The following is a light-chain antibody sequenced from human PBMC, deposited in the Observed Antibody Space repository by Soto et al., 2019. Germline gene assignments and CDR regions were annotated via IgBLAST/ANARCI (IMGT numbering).Light chain of an antibody. CDR1: QGVSIY. CDR3: QQYSDSSGA. CDR2: CAS. J-gene: IGKJ1*01. Sequence: IQLTQSPSSLSASVGDRVTITCRASQGVSIYLAWYQQKLGKAPKVLRYCASTLQAGGPSRFSGSGAGPDFTLTISSLQPDDFATYYCQQYSDSSGAFGQGTKVDIK. V-gene: IGKV1-9*01.